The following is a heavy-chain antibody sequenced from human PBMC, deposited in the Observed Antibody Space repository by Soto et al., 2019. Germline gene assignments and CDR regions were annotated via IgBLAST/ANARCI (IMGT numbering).Heavy chain of an antibody. V-gene: IGHV3-49*03. CDR1: GFTFGDYA. CDR3: TRGDIVVVVAATPYYYYGMDV. J-gene: IGHJ6*02. Sequence: GGSLRLSCTASGFTFGDYAMSWFRQAPGKGLEWVGFIRNKAYGGTTEYAASVKGRFTISRDDSKSIAYLQMNSLKTEDTAVYYCTRGDIVVVVAATPYYYYGMDVWGQGTTVTVSS. D-gene: IGHD2-15*01. CDR2: IRNKAYGGTT.